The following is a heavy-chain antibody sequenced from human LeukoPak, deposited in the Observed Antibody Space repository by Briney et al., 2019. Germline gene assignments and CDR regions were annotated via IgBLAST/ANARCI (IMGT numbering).Heavy chain of an antibody. CDR2: IYTSGST. V-gene: IGHV4-4*07. CDR1: GGSISSYY. J-gene: IGHJ5*02. Sequence: SETLSLTCTVSGGSISSYYWSWIRQPAGKGLEWIGRIYTSGSTYYNPSLKSRVTLSVDTSKSQFSLRLSSVTAADTAVYYCARDLTVDQFFDPWGQGTLVTVSS. CDR3: ARDLTVDQFFDP. D-gene: IGHD7-27*01.